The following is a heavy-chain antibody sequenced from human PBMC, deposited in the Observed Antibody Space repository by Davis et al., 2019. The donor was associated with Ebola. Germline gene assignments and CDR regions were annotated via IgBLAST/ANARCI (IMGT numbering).Heavy chain of an antibody. D-gene: IGHD3-10*01. V-gene: IGHV3-33*08. J-gene: IGHJ6*02. CDR3: ARGGADGSAEYYYYGMDV. CDR1: GFTFSSYS. Sequence: PGGSLRLSCAASGFTFSSYSMSWVRQAPGKGLEWVAVIWYDGSNKYYADSVKGRFTISRDNSKNTLYLQMNSLRAEDTAVYYCARGGADGSAEYYYYGMDVWGQGTTVTVSS. CDR2: IWYDGSNK.